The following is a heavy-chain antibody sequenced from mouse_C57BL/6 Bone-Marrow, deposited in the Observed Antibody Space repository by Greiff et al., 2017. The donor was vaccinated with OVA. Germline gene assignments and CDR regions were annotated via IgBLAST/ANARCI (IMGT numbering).Heavy chain of an antibody. CDR3: ARPLRPLYYYAMDY. J-gene: IGHJ4*01. CDR1: GFTFSDYY. V-gene: IGHV5-12*01. CDR2: ISNGGGST. Sequence: EVKLVESGGGLVQPGGSLKLSCAASGFTFSDYYMYWVRQTPEKRLEWVAYISNGGGSTYYPDTVKGRFTISRDNAKNTLYLQMSRLKSEDTAMYYCARPLRPLYYYAMDYWGQGTSVTVSS. D-gene: IGHD2-12*01.